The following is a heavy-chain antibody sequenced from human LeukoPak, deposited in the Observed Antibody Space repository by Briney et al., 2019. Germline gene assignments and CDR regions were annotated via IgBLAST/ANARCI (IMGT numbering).Heavy chain of an antibody. CDR2: ISYDGSNE. CDR1: GFTFSSYA. Sequence: GGSLRLSCAAPGFTFSSYALHWVRQAPGKGLEWVAAISYDGSNEYYADSVKGRFTISRDNSTNTLDLQMNSLRAEDTAVYYCAKVRYGATYVNYAFDYWGQGTLVTVSS. D-gene: IGHD4/OR15-4a*01. CDR3: AKVRYGATYVNYAFDY. V-gene: IGHV3-30*18. J-gene: IGHJ4*02.